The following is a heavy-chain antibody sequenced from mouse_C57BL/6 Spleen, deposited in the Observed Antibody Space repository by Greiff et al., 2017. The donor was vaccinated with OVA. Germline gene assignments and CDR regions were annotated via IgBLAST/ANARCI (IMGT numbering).Heavy chain of an antibody. V-gene: IGHV2-4*01. CDR3: AKNGSPHYAMDY. D-gene: IGHD6-2*01. CDR2: IWSGGST. CDR1: GFSLTSYG. J-gene: IGHJ4*01. Sequence: VQLKESGPGLVQPSQSLSITCTVSGFSLTSYGVHWVRQPPGKGLEWMGVIWSGGSTDYNAAFLSRLSISKDNSKSQVFFKMNSLQADDTAIYYCAKNGSPHYAMDYWGQGTSVTVSS.